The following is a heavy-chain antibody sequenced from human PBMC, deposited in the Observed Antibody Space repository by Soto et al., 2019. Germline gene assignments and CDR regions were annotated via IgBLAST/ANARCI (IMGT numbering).Heavy chain of an antibody. Sequence: PGGSLRLSCAASGFTFSSYGMHWVRQAPGKGLEWVAVISYDGSNKYYADSVKGRFTISRDNSKNTLYLQMNSLRAEDTAVYYCAKLSFQTLAAGMDVWGQGTTVTVSS. CDR3: AKLSFQTLAAGMDV. CDR1: GFTFSSYG. CDR2: ISYDGSNK. D-gene: IGHD3-16*01. J-gene: IGHJ6*02. V-gene: IGHV3-30*18.